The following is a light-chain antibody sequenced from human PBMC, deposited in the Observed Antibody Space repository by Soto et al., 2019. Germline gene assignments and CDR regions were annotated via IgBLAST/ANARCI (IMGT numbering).Light chain of an antibody. CDR3: LKHNSYPWK. J-gene: IGKJ1*01. Sequence: DIQMTQSPSTLSVSVGYIATITFRSSQSVSMWLGWYQQRPGKAPKLLIYDASTLERGVPSRFSGSGSGTEFTLTISSLQPEDFATYYCLKHNSYPWKFGQGTKVDIK. CDR2: DAS. CDR1: QSVSMW. V-gene: IGKV1-5*01.